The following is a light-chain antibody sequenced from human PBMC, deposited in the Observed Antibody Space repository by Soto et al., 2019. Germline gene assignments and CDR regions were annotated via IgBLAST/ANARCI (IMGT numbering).Light chain of an antibody. CDR2: SAS. CDR3: QQYNNWRGT. V-gene: IGKV3-15*01. CDR1: QSVSSN. J-gene: IGKJ4*01. Sequence: EIVMTQSPVTLSVSPGERATLSCRASQSVSSNLAWYQQKPGQAPRLLIYSASTMATGIPARFSGSGSGTEFTLTISSLQSEDFAVYYCQQYNNWRGTFGGGTKVDI.